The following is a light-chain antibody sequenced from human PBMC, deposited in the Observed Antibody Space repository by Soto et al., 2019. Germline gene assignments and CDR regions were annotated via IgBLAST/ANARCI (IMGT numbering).Light chain of an antibody. J-gene: IGLJ1*01. CDR3: TSYTSSRTYV. Sequence: QSVLTQPASVCGSPGQSITISCTGTSSDVGGYNYVSWYQQHPGKAPKLMIYDVNNRPSGVSNRFSGSKSGNTASLTISGLQAEDEADYYCTSYTSSRTYVFGTGTKVTVL. CDR2: DVN. CDR1: SSDVGGYNY. V-gene: IGLV2-14*01.